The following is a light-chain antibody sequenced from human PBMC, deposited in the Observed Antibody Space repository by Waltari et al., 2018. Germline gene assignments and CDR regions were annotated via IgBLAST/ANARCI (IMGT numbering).Light chain of an antibody. CDR2: APS. Sequence: DIQMTQSPSSLSASVGDRVTITCRASQSISSYLNWYQHKPGKAPKLLIYAPSSLQSGVPSRFSGSGSGTDFTLTISSLQPEDFATYYCQQSYSTPLFTFGPGTKVDIK. CDR1: QSISSY. V-gene: IGKV1-39*01. CDR3: QQSYSTPLFT. J-gene: IGKJ3*01.